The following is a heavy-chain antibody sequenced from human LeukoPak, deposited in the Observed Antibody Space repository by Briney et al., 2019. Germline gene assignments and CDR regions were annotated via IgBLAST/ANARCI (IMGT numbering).Heavy chain of an antibody. Sequence: GASVKVSCKASGYTFTSYGISWVRQAPGQGLEWMGWISAYNGNTNYAQKLQGRVTMTTDTSTSTAYMELRSLRSDDTAVYYCARDPNYDYVWGSYRRGLLYASYFDYWGQGTLVTVSS. CDR2: ISAYNGNT. CDR3: ARDPNYDYVWGSYRRGLLYASYFDY. CDR1: GYTFTSYG. D-gene: IGHD3-16*02. J-gene: IGHJ4*02. V-gene: IGHV1-18*01.